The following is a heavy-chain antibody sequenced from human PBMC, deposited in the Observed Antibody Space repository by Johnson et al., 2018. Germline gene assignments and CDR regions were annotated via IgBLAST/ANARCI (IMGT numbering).Heavy chain of an antibody. CDR3: ALGYDTGDEYYTMDV. D-gene: IGHD3-10*01. J-gene: IGHJ6*02. V-gene: IGHV1-69*05. CDR1: GGTFSNFA. Sequence: QVQLVQSGAEVKRPGSSVKVSCKTSGGTFSNFATNWVRQAPGQGLEWVGGIIPFLGAINYAQKFQGRVSITQEESTTTAHMELSSLKSEDTAVYYWALGYDTGDEYYTMDVWGQGTRVTVSS. CDR2: IIPFLGAI.